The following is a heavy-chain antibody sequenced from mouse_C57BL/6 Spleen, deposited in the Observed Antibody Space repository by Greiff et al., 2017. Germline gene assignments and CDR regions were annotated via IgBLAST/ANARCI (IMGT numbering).Heavy chain of an antibody. J-gene: IGHJ2*01. D-gene: IGHD2-4*01. CDR1: GYSITSGYY. CDR2: ISYDGSN. V-gene: IGHV3-6*01. CDR3: AREDYYDYYFDY. Sequence: EVKLQESGPGLVKPSQSLSLTCSVTGYSITSGYYWNWIRQFPGNKLEWMGYISYDGSNNYNPSLKNRISITRDTSKNQFFLKLNSVTTEDTATYYCAREDYYDYYFDYWGQGTTLTVSS.